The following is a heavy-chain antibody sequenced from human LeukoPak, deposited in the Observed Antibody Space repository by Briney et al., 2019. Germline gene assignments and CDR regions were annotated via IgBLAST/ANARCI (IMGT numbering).Heavy chain of an antibody. J-gene: IGHJ4*02. CDR2: IDSDGSDT. D-gene: IGHD5-24*01. CDR1: GFTSSRHW. CDR3: ARDGDGAIALDY. Sequence: GGSLRLSCAASGFTSSRHWIHWVRQAPGKGLVWISYIDSDGSDTTYADSVKGRFTISRDNAKNAVYLQVNSLRVDDTAVYYCARDGDGAIALDYWGQGTLVTVSS. V-gene: IGHV3-74*03.